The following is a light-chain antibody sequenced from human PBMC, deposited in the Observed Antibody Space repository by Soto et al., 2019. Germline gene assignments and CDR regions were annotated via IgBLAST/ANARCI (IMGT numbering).Light chain of an antibody. J-gene: IGKJ5*01. CDR2: KAS. Sequence: DIQMTQSPSTLSASVGDRVTITCRSSQSISSCLAWYQQKPGKAPNLLLYKASTFASGVPSRFSGSGAGTAFSTPISSRLPSDFFTYDCWQYNSYSSNTFGQGTRLEIK. CDR3: WQYNSYSSNT. CDR1: QSISSC. V-gene: IGKV1-5*03.